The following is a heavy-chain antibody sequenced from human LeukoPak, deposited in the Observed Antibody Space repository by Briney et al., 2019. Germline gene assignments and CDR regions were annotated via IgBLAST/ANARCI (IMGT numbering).Heavy chain of an antibody. J-gene: IGHJ6*03. Sequence: SDTLSLTCAVSGYSISSSNWWGWIRQPPGKGLEWIGYIYYSGSTNYNPSLKSRVTMSVDTSKNQFSLKLSSVTALDTAVYYCARRARGYYYMDVWGKGTTVTVSS. CDR1: GYSISSSNW. V-gene: IGHV4-28*06. CDR3: ARRARGYYYMDV. D-gene: IGHD3-10*01. CDR2: IYYSGST.